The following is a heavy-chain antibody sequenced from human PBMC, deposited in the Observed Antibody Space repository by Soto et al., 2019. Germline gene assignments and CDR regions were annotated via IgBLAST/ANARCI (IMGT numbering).Heavy chain of an antibody. V-gene: IGHV3-23*01. CDR1: GFSFSDYS. D-gene: IGHD1-1*01. CDR3: ARWNGYGDL. CDR2: MSIGGEKT. Sequence: EVQVFESGGGLVQPGGSLRLSCAASGFSFSDYSMAWVRQTPEKGLEWVSGMSIGGEKTFYIDSVKGRFIVSRDSSRDTVYFQMNRLRVDETAVYYCARWNGYGDLWGHGTLVTVSS. J-gene: IGHJ4*01.